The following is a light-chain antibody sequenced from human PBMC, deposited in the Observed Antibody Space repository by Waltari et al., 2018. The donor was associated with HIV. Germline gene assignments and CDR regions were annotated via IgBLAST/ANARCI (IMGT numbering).Light chain of an antibody. J-gene: IGKJ2*01. CDR3: QQYNNWPPYT. CDR1: QSVSSN. V-gene: IGKV3-15*01. Sequence: EIVMTQSPATLSVSPGERATLSCRASQSVSSNLAWYQQKPGQAPRLLIYGASTRATDIPARFSGSGSGTEFTLTISSLQSEDFAVYYWQQYNNWPPYTVGQGTKLEIK. CDR2: GAS.